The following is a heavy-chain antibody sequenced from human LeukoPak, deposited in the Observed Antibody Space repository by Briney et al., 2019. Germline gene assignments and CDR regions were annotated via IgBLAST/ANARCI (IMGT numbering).Heavy chain of an antibody. V-gene: IGHV1-18*01. D-gene: IGHD6-13*01. CDR2: ISAYNGNT. CDR1: GYTFTSYG. J-gene: IGHJ3*02. CDR3: ARDVFGEGIAAAGDAFDI. Sequence: GSVKVSCKASGYTFTSYGISWVRQAPGQGLEWMGWISAYNGNTNYAQKLQGRVTMTTDTSTSTAYMELRSLRSDDTAVYYCARDVFGEGIAAAGDAFDIWGQGTIDPVSS.